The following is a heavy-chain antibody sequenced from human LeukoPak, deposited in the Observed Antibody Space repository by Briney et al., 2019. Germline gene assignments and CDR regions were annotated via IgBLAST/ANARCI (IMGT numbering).Heavy chain of an antibody. CDR1: GGSISSSSYY. J-gene: IGHJ4*02. Sequence: PSETLSLTCTVSGGSISSSSYYWGWIRQPPGKGLEWIGSIYYSGSTYYNPSLKSRVTISVDTSKNQFSLNLSSVTAADTAVYYCARRPHYKSYFDYWGQGTLVTVSS. CDR2: IYYSGST. CDR3: ARRPHYKSYFDY. V-gene: IGHV4-39*07. D-gene: IGHD1-1*01.